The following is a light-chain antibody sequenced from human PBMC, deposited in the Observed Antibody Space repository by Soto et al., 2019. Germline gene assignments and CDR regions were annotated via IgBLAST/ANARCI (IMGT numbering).Light chain of an antibody. V-gene: IGKV3-20*01. J-gene: IGKJ3*01. CDR2: GAS. Sequence: PGERATLSCRASQSVSSSFLAWHQQRPGQAPRLLIFGASYRATGIPDRFSGSGSGTDFTLTISRLEPENFAVYYCQHDGNSPPEYTFGPGTNVDSK. CDR1: QSVSSSF. CDR3: QHDGNSPPEYT.